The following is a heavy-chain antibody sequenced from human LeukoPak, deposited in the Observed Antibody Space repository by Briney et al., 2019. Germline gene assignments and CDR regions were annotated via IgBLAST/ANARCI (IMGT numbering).Heavy chain of an antibody. Sequence: SQTLSLTCSISGGSVSSKSAAWSWIRQSPSRGFEWLGRTYYRSTWFNDYAVSVKSRIIINPDTSKNQFSLQLNSVTPEDTAVYYCARGIVTTGFDYWGQGTLVTVSS. D-gene: IGHD5-12*01. CDR2: TYYRSTWFN. CDR3: ARGIVTTGFDY. V-gene: IGHV6-1*01. CDR1: GGSVSSKSAA. J-gene: IGHJ4*02.